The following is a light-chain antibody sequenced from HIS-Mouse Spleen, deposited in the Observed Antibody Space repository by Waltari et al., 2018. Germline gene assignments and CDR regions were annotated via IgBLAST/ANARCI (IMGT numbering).Light chain of an antibody. CDR2: AAS. J-gene: IGKJ1*01. Sequence: DIQLTQSPSFLSASVGDRVTITCRASQGISSYLAWYQQKPGKAPKLLIYAASTVQSGVPSRFSGSGSGTEFTLTISSLQPEDFATYYCQQLNSYLWTFGQGTKVEIK. CDR1: QGISSY. CDR3: QQLNSYLWT. V-gene: IGKV1-9*01.